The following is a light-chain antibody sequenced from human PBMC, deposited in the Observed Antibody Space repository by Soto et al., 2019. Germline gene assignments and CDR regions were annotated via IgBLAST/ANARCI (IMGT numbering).Light chain of an antibody. CDR2: DVS. CDR3: CSYSGSDSLL. Sequence: QSALTQPRSVSGSPGESVTISCSGTSSDVGSYNYVSWYQQYPGKAPKVMIYDVSERPSEVPVRFSGSKSGNTASLTISGLQAEDEAEYFCCSYSGSDSLLFGGGTKVTAL. J-gene: IGLJ2*01. V-gene: IGLV2-11*01. CDR1: SSDVGSYNY.